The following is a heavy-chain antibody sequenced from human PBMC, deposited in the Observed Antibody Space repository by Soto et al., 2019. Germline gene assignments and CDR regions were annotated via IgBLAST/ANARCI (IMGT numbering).Heavy chain of an antibody. Sequence: SETLSLTCTVSGGSISSYYWSWIRQPPGKGLEWIGNIYYSGSTNYNPSLKSRVTISVDTSKNQFSLKLSSVTAADTAVYYCARTSLRWGLRGIAAAGHLDYWGQGTLVTVSS. CDR2: IYYSGST. D-gene: IGHD6-13*01. CDR3: ARTSLRWGLRGIAAAGHLDY. V-gene: IGHV4-59*08. J-gene: IGHJ4*02. CDR1: GGSISSYY.